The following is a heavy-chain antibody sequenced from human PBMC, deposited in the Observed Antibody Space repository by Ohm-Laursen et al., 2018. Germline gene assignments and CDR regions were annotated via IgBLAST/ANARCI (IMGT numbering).Heavy chain of an antibody. V-gene: IGHV3-11*01. CDR1: GFTFSDYY. CDR3: ARDYYYDSSGYSNY. J-gene: IGHJ4*02. D-gene: IGHD3-22*01. CDR2: ISSSGSTI. Sequence: GSLRLSCSASGFTFSDYYMSWIRQAPGKGLEWVSYISSSGSTIYYADSVKGRFTISRDNAKNSLYLQMNSLRAEDTAVYYCARDYYYDSSGYSNYWGQGTLVTVSS.